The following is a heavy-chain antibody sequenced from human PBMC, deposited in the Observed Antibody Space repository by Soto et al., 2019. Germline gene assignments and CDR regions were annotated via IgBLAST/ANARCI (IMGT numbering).Heavy chain of an antibody. D-gene: IGHD2-2*01. Sequence: SETLSLTCAVSGGSISSSNWWSWVRQPPGKGLEWIGEIFHSGGTNYNPSLKSRVTISVDKSKNQFSLKLSSVTAADTAVYYCASGSPAGNPYYFDYWAQGTLVTVSS. CDR2: IFHSGGT. V-gene: IGHV4-4*02. CDR1: GGSISSSNW. CDR3: ASGSPAGNPYYFDY. J-gene: IGHJ4*02.